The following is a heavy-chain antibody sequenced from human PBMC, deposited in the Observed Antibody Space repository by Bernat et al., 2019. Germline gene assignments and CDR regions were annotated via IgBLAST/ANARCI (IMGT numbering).Heavy chain of an antibody. CDR1: GFSLSGYW. CDR2: IRQDGNKK. J-gene: IGHJ4*02. D-gene: IGHD3-10*01. V-gene: IGHV3-7*04. Sequence: EIQLVESGGDLVQPGGSLRLSCATSGFSLSGYWMTWVRQAPGKGLEWVANIRQDGNKKNYADSVRGRFTISRDNAKNSLFLQMNSLRAEDTAIYYWARDVDGHTYGLGDYWGQGPLVTVSS. CDR3: ARDVDGHTYGLGDY.